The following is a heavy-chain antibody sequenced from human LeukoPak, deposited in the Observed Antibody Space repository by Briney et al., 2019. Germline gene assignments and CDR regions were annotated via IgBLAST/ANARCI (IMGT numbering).Heavy chain of an antibody. Sequence: GGSLRLSCTVSGFTITNNWMYWVRQAPGRGLVWVSRIKMDERSAVYADSVKGRFIISRDNAKNTVYLQMNSLRADDTAVHYCATVFKGSSLQDYWGQGTLVTVSS. CDR3: ATVFKGSSLQDY. CDR2: IKMDERSA. CDR1: GFTITNNW. V-gene: IGHV3-74*03. J-gene: IGHJ4*02. D-gene: IGHD3-10*01.